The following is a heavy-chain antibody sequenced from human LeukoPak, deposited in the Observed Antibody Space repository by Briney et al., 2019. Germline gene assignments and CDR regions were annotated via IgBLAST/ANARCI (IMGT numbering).Heavy chain of an antibody. V-gene: IGHV4-61*02. Sequence: SETLSLTCTVSGGSISSGSYYWSWIRQPAGKGLEWIGRIYTSGSTNYNPSLKSRVTISVDTSKNQYSLKLSSVTAADTAVYYCAREVWGSIDYWGQGTLVTVSS. CDR1: GGSISSGSYY. CDR2: IYTSGST. J-gene: IGHJ4*02. CDR3: AREVWGSIDY. D-gene: IGHD3-16*01.